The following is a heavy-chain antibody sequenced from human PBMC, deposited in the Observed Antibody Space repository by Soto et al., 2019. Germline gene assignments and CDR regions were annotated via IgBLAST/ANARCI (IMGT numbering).Heavy chain of an antibody. J-gene: IGHJ4*02. V-gene: IGHV3-30*03. CDR3: ATTDYGDYPDFDY. CDR2: ISYDGSNK. D-gene: IGHD4-17*01. CDR1: GFTFSSYG. Sequence: QVQLVESGGGVVQPGRSLRLSCAASGFTFSSYGMHWVRQAPGKGLEGVAVISYDGSNKYYADSVKGRFTISRDNSKNTLYMQMNSLRAEDTAVYYCATTDYGDYPDFDYWGQGTLVTVSS.